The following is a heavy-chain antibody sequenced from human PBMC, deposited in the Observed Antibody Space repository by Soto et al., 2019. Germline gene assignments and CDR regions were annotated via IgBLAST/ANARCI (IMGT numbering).Heavy chain of an antibody. CDR3: ATHNYDFWSGYSGIAAAGTIDY. J-gene: IGHJ4*02. Sequence: GGSLRLSCAASGFTFSSYAMSWVRQAPGKGLEWVSAISGSGGSTYYADSVKGRFTISRDNSKNTLYLQMNSLRAEDTAVYYCATHNYDFWSGYSGIAAAGTIDYWCQGTLVTVSS. CDR1: GFTFSSYA. D-gene: IGHD3-3*01. V-gene: IGHV3-23*01. CDR2: ISGSGGST.